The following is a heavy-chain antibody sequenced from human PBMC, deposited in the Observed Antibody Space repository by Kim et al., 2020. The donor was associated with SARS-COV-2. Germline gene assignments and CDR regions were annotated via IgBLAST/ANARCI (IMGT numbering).Heavy chain of an antibody. CDR1: GYSFTSYW. Sequence: GESLKISCKGSGYSFTSYWISWVRQMPGKGLEWMGRIDPSDSYTNYSPSFQGHVTISADKSISTAYLQWSSLKASDTAMYYCAREGGSSSFFEAWFDPWGQGTLVTVSS. J-gene: IGHJ5*02. D-gene: IGHD6-6*01. V-gene: IGHV5-10-1*01. CDR2: IDPSDSYT. CDR3: AREGGSSSFFEAWFDP.